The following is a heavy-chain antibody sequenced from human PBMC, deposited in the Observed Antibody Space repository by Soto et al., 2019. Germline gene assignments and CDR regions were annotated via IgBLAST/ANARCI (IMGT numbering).Heavy chain of an antibody. D-gene: IGHD2-15*01. CDR2: ISLGGGST. Sequence: GGSLRLSCAASGFTFSRFDMSWARQAPGKGLQWVAGISLGGGSTYYTDSVKGRFTISRDNSENTLYLQMNSLRGEDTAVYYCAKTVSIAVVAAPNFDSWGQGTLVTVSS. V-gene: IGHV3-23*01. CDR3: AKTVSIAVVAAPNFDS. CDR1: GFTFSRFD. J-gene: IGHJ4*02.